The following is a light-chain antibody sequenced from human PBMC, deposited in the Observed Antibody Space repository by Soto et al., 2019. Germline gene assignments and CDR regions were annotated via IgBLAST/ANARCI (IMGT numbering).Light chain of an antibody. V-gene: IGLV1-51*01. J-gene: IGLJ1*01. CDR2: DNN. Sequence: QSVLTQPPSVSAAPGQTVTISCSGSSSNIGNNYVSWYQQLAGTAPKLLIYDNNKRPSGIPDRFSGSKSGTSATLGITGLQTGDEAYYYCGTWYSSLSAYVFGTGTKLTVL. CDR1: SSNIGNNY. CDR3: GTWYSSLSAYV.